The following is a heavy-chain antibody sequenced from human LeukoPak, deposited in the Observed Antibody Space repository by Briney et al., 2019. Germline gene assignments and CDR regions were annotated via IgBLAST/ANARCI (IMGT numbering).Heavy chain of an antibody. J-gene: IGHJ4*02. D-gene: IGHD2-8*01. CDR1: GGSFSGYY. CDR2: INHSGST. CDR3: ARALWANGLDS. V-gene: IGHV4-34*01. Sequence: SETLSLTCAVYGGSFSGYYWSWIRQPPGKGLEWIGEINHSGSTNYNPSLKSRVTISAVTSKNQFFLRLSSVTAADTAVYYRARALWANGLDSWGQGALVIVSS.